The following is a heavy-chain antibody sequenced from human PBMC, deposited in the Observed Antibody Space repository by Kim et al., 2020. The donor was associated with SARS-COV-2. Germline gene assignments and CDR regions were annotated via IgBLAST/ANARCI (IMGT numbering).Heavy chain of an antibody. CDR2: IKPNGSPT. J-gene: IGHJ4*02. CDR3: ARVVGATACDY. Sequence: GKGREWVQRIKPNGSPTSNGGPVKGRFTISRDSAKNTLYLQMKSLRAEDTAVYYCARVVGATACDYWGQGALVTVSS. D-gene: IGHD1-26*01. V-gene: IGHV3-74*01.